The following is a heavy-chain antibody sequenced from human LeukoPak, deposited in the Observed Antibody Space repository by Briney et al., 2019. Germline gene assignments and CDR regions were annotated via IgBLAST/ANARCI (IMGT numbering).Heavy chain of an antibody. CDR2: IYYSGST. CDR3: ARYISRDYGVGAFDI. V-gene: IGHV4-59*01. CDR1: GGSISSYY. J-gene: IGHJ3*02. Sequence: SETLSLTCTVSGGSISSYYWSWIRQPPGKGLEWIGYIYYSGSTNYDPSLKSRVTISVDTSKNQFSLKLSSVTAADTAVYYCARYISRDYGVGAFDIWGQGTMVTVSS. D-gene: IGHD4-17*01.